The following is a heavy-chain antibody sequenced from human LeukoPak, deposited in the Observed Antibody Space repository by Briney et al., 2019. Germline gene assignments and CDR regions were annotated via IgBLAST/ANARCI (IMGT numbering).Heavy chain of an antibody. D-gene: IGHD1-1*01. CDR1: GGSISSYY. CDR2: IYTSGST. J-gene: IGHJ3*02. Sequence: SETLSLTCTVSGGSISSYYWGWIRQPAGKGLQWIGRIYTSGSTNYNPSLKSRVTISVDTSKNQFSLKLNSVTAADTAVYYCARAGDLDAFDIWGQGTMVTVSS. V-gene: IGHV4-4*07. CDR3: ARAGDLDAFDI.